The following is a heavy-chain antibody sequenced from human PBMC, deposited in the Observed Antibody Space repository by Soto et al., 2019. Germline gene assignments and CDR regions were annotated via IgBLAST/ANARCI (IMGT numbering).Heavy chain of an antibody. D-gene: IGHD3-9*01. CDR3: ARGRYFDWFLDY. V-gene: IGHV4-39*06. CDR2: IKYSGTT. J-gene: IGHJ4*02. Sequence: SETLSLTCTVSGGSISSSRCHWGWIRQPPGKGLEWIASIKYSGTTFYNPSLKSRVTLSVDTSKNQFALKLSSVTAADTAVYYCARGRYFDWFLDYWGQGTLVTVSS. CDR1: GGSISSSRCH.